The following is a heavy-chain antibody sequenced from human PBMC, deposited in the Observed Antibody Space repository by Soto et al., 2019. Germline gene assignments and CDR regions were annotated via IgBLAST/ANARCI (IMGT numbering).Heavy chain of an antibody. CDR2: IIPIFGTA. J-gene: IGHJ6*02. V-gene: IGHV1-69*13. D-gene: IGHD3-22*01. CDR1: GCTFSSYA. CDR3: AREAVTMIVSYYYGMDV. Sequence: ASVKVSCKASGCTFSSYAISRVRQAPGQGLEWMGGIIPIFGTANYAQKFQGRVTITADESTSTAYMELSSLRSEDTAVYYCAREAVTMIVSYYYGMDVWGQGTTVTVSS.